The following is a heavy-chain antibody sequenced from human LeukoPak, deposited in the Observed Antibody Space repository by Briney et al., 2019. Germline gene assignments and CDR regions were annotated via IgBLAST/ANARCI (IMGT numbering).Heavy chain of an antibody. CDR3: AKDVSSYDAFDI. CDR2: INIEGSIT. CDR1: GFSLSNYW. Sequence: GGSLRLSCAASGFSLSNYWMHWVRQAPGKGLVWVARINIEGSITTYADSVKGRFTISRDNAKNSLYLQMNSLRAEDTALYYCAKDVSSYDAFDIWGQGTMVTVSS. V-gene: IGHV3-74*01. J-gene: IGHJ3*02.